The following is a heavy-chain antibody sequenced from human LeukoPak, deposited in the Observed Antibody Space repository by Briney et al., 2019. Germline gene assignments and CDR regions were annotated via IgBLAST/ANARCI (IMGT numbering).Heavy chain of an antibody. CDR1: GLTFSSYA. CDR3: AKCNLNNCREGFDI. D-gene: IGHD1-1*01. CDR2: ISVDSIT. V-gene: IGHV3-23*01. Sequence: GGSLRLSCAASGLTFSSYALSWVRQAPGKGLDWVSSISVDSITYYLDSVKGRFTISRDNSKSTLYLQVHSLRAEDTALYYCAKCNLNNCREGFDIWGQGTMVTVSS. J-gene: IGHJ3*02.